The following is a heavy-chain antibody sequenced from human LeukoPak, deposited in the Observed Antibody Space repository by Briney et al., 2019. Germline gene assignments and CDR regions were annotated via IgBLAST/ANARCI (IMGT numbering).Heavy chain of an antibody. D-gene: IGHD3-22*01. CDR3: AREMPPAYYDSSGYYSGYFQY. CDR1: GFTLDDYG. CDR2: INWNGGST. V-gene: IGHV3-20*04. Sequence: PGGSLRLSCAASGFTLDDYGMSWVRQAPGKGLEWVSGINWNGGSTGYADSVKGRFTISRDNAKNSLYLQMNSLRAEDTALYYCAREMPPAYYDSSGYYSGYFQYWGQGTLVTVSS. J-gene: IGHJ1*01.